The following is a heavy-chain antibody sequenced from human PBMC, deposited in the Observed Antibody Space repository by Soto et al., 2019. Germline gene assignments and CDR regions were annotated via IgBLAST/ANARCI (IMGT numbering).Heavy chain of an antibody. D-gene: IGHD2-15*01. Sequence: GESLKISCQCSGYTFSNFWIAWVRQLPGKGLEYMGIIYPGDSVTRYSPSFHGKVTISADRSIGTAYLQWSSLKASDTAMYYCARRLNDRGFDYWGQGTLVTVSS. CDR1: GYTFSNFW. CDR2: IYPGDSVT. J-gene: IGHJ4*02. V-gene: IGHV5-51*01. CDR3: ARRLNDRGFDY.